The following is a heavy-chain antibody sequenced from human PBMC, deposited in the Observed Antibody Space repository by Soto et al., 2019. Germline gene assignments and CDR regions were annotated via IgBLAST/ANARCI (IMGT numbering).Heavy chain of an antibody. J-gene: IGHJ4*02. V-gene: IGHV4-61*01. CDR3: ARGIPSYSSSGPSDY. D-gene: IGHD6-6*01. CDR2: INYSGST. CDR1: GGSVSSGSYY. Sequence: SETLSLTCTVSGGSVSSGSYYWSWIRQPPGKGLEWIGYINYSGSTNYNPSLKSRVTISVDTSKNQFSLKLSSVTAADTAVYYCARGIPSYSSSGPSDYWGQGTLVTVSS.